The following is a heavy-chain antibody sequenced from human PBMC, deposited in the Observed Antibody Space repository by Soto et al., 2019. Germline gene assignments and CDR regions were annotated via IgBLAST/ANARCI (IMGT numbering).Heavy chain of an antibody. V-gene: IGHV3-15*01. CDR3: TTDPRSGYCTNGVCYKVDYYYGMDV. CDR1: GFTFSNAW. D-gene: IGHD2-8*01. J-gene: IGHJ6*02. Sequence: GGSLRLSCAASGFTFSNAWMSWVRQAPGKGLEWVGRIKSKTDGGTTDYAAPVKGRFTISRDDSKNTLYLQMNSLKTEDTAVYYCTTDPRSGYCTNGVCYKVDYYYGMDVWGQGTTVTVSS. CDR2: IKSKTDGGTT.